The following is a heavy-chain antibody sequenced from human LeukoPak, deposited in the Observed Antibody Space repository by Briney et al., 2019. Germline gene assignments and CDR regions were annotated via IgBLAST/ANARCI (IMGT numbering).Heavy chain of an antibody. CDR1: GGTFSSYA. CDR3: ASATQSYASFDY. CDR2: IIPIFGTA. J-gene: IGHJ4*02. D-gene: IGHD4-17*01. Sequence: SVKVSCKASGGTFSSYAISWVRQAPGQGLEWMGGIIPIFGTANCAQKFQGRVTITADESTSTAYMELSSLRSEDTAVYYCASATQSYASFDYWGQGTLVTVSS. V-gene: IGHV1-69*13.